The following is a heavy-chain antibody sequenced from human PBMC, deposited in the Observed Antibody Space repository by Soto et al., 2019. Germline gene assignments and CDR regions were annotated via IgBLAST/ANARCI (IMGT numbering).Heavy chain of an antibody. CDR2: INPSGGST. D-gene: IGHD3-3*01. CDR1: GYTFTSYY. V-gene: IGHV1-46*03. J-gene: IGHJ3*02. Sequence: QVQLVQSGAEVKKPGASVKVSCKASGYTFTSYYMHWVRQAPGQGLEWMGIINPSGGSTSYAQKFQGRIPMTGDTSPSNGDMELSSLRSEDTAVYYCARENYDSSDALDIWGQGTMVTVSS. CDR3: ARENYDSSDALDI.